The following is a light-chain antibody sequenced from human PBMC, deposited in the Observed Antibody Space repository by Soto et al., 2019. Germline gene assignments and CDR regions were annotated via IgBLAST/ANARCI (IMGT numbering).Light chain of an antibody. Sequence: DIQMTQSPSSLSASVGDRVTITCRASQSISSDLNWYHQKPGKAPKLLIYAASSLQSGVPSWFSGSGSGTDFTLTISSLQPEDFATYYCQQSYSTPYTFGQGTKLEIK. J-gene: IGKJ2*01. CDR1: QSISSD. CDR3: QQSYSTPYT. V-gene: IGKV1-39*01. CDR2: AAS.